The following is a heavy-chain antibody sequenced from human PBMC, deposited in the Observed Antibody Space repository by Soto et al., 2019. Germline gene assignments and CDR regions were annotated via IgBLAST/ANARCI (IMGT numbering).Heavy chain of an antibody. J-gene: IGHJ4*02. Sequence: GGSLRLSCAASGFTFSSYAMSWVRQAPGKGLEWVSAISGSGGSTYYADSVKGRFTISRDNSKNTLYLQMNSLRAEDTAVYYCAKDLSCSGGSCYSLTRPGGVVLYYFDYWGQGTLVTVSS. CDR2: ISGSGGST. D-gene: IGHD2-15*01. CDR3: AKDLSCSGGSCYSLTRPGGVVLYYFDY. V-gene: IGHV3-23*01. CDR1: GFTFSSYA.